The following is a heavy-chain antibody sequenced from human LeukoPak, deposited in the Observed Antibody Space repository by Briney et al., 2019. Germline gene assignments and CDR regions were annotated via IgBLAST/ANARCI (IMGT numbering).Heavy chain of an antibody. CDR1: GYSFTSYW. J-gene: IGHJ4*02. V-gene: IGHV5-10-1*01. D-gene: IGHD2-2*03. Sequence: GESLRISCKGSGYSFTSYWISWVRQMPGKGLEWMGRIDPSDSYTNYSPSFQGHVTISADKSISTAYLQRSSLKASDTAMYYCASQPGYCSSTSCYEYYWGQGTLVTVSS. CDR2: IDPSDSYT. CDR3: ASQPGYCSSTSCYEYY.